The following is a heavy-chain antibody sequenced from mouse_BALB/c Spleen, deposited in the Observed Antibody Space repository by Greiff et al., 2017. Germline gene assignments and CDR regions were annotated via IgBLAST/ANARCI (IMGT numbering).Heavy chain of an antibody. CDR1: GYSFTGYF. CDR2: INPYNGDT. CDR3: ARGTITTATYYYAMDY. D-gene: IGHD1-2*01. J-gene: IGHJ4*01. Sequence: EVQLQQSGPELVKPGASVKISCKASGYSFTGYFMNWVMQSHGKSLEWIGRINPYNGDTFYNQKFKGKATLTVDKSSSTAHMELRSLASEDSAVYYCARGTITTATYYYAMDYWGQGTSVTVSS. V-gene: IGHV1-20*02.